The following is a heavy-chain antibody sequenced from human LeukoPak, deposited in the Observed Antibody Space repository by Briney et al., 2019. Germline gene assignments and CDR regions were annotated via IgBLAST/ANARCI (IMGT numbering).Heavy chain of an antibody. D-gene: IGHD3-9*01. J-gene: IGHJ4*02. V-gene: IGHV1-8*01. CDR3: ARVPAPLRYFDWLADY. Sequence: ASVKVSCKASGYTFTSYVINWVRQATGQGLEWMGWINPNSGNTGYAQKFQGRVTMTRNTSISTAYMELSSLRSEDTAVYYCARVPAPLRYFDWLADYWGQGTLVTVSS. CDR2: INPNSGNT. CDR1: GYTFTSYV.